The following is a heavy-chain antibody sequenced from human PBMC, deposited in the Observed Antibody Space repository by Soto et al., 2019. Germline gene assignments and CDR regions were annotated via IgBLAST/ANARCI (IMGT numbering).Heavy chain of an antibody. CDR1: GYTFTSYA. V-gene: IGHV1-3*01. J-gene: IGHJ6*03. CDR3: ARDPLLKRIYYYYYYMDV. CDR2: INAGNGNT. Sequence: VASVKVSCKASGYTFTSYAMHWVRQAPGQRLEWMGWINAGNGNTKYSQKFQGRVTITRDTSASTAYMELSSLRSEDTAVYYCARDPLLKRIYYYYYYMDVWGKGTTVTVSS.